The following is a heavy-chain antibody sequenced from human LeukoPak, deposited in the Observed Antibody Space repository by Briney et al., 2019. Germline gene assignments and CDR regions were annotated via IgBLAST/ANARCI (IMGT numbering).Heavy chain of an antibody. D-gene: IGHD6-13*01. V-gene: IGHV3-23*01. CDR2: ISGSDGST. Sequence: PGGSLRLSCAASGFTFSTYGMTWVRQAPGKGLEWVSYISGSDGSTNYADSVKGRFTISRDNSKNTLYLQMNSLRAEDTAVYYCATGSNWYFDYWGQGTLVTVSS. CDR1: GFTFSTYG. CDR3: ATGSNWYFDY. J-gene: IGHJ4*02.